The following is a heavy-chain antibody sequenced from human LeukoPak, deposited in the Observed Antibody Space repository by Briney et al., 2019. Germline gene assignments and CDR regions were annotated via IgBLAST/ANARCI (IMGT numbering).Heavy chain of an antibody. CDR2: IKQDGSEK. J-gene: IGHJ4*02. CDR3: ARDRYIRGY. D-gene: IGHD6-13*01. Sequence: GGSLRLSCAASGFTFSSYEMNWVRQAPGKGLEWVANIKQDGSEKYYVDSVKGRFTISRDNAKNSLYLQMNSLRAEDTAVYYCARDRYIRGYWGQGTLVTVSS. CDR1: GFTFSSYE. V-gene: IGHV3-7*01.